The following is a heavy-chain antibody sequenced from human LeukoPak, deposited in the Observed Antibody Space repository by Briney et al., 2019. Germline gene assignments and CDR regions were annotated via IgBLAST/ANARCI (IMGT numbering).Heavy chain of an antibody. J-gene: IGHJ4*02. CDR1: KFTFSSYA. Sequence: PGGSLRLSCAASKFTFSSYAMSWVRQAPGKGLEWVSAISGSGGSTYYADSVKGRFTISRDNSKNTLYLQMNSLRAEDTAVYYCAKRGSGSGYYFDYWGQGTLVTVSS. CDR3: AKRGSGSGYYFDY. D-gene: IGHD3-10*01. CDR2: ISGSGGST. V-gene: IGHV3-23*01.